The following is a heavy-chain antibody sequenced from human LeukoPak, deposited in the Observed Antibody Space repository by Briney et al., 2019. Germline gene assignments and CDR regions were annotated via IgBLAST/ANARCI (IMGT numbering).Heavy chain of an antibody. J-gene: IGHJ6*03. CDR1: GGSISSYY. CDR2: IYYSGST. CDR3: ARGLDSAVTRYYMDV. Sequence: KPSETLSLTYTVSGGSISSYYWSWIRQPPGKGLEWIGYIYYSGSTNYNPSLKSRVTISVDTSKNQFSLTLSSVTAADTAVYYCARGLDSAVTRYYMDVWGKGTTVTVSS. D-gene: IGHD4-17*01. V-gene: IGHV4-59*01.